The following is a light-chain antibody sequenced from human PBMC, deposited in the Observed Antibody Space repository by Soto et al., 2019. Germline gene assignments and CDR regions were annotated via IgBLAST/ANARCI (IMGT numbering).Light chain of an antibody. J-gene: IGKJ3*01. CDR2: DAS. CDR1: QSVSSSY. CDR3: QQYGTSFT. Sequence: EIVLTQSPGTLSLSPGERATLSCRVSQSVSSSYLAWYQQKPGQAPRLLIYDASSRATGIPDRFSGSGSGTDFTLTISRLEPEDFAVYYCQQYGTSFTFGPGTKVDFK. V-gene: IGKV3-20*01.